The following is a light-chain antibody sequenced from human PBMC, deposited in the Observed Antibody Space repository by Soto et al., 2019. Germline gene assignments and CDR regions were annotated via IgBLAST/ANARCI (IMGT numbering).Light chain of an antibody. CDR1: RPVVRQY. CDR2: DAV. Sequence: EILLTQSPYAVSLSTVEIVSLSWRDSRPVVRQYIAWYHQKPGQAPRLLIHDAVSRAAGIPDRFSGSDSASGTDFTLFISRLEPEDCGVFYCQQNGRSPTFGPGTKVDIK. CDR3: QQNGRSPT. V-gene: IGKV3-20*01. J-gene: IGKJ3*01.